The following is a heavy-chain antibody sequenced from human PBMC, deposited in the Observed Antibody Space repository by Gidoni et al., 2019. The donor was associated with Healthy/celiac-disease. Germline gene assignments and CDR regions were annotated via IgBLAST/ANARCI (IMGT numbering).Heavy chain of an antibody. D-gene: IGHD5-18*01. CDR2: IYYSGST. J-gene: IGHJ4*02. CDR3: ARVGYSYGNVDY. V-gene: IGHV4-39*01. Sequence: QLQLQESGPGLVKPSETLSLTCTVSGGSISSSSYYWGWIRQPPGKGLEWIGSIYYSGSTYYNPSLKSRVTISVDTSKNQFSLKLSSVTAADTAVYYCARVGYSYGNVDYWGQGTLVTVSS. CDR1: GGSISSSSYY.